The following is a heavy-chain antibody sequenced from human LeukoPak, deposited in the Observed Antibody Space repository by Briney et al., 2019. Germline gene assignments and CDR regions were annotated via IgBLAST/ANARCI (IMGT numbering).Heavy chain of an antibody. V-gene: IGHV4-59*08. CDR3: ARWSGSHLRFDY. CDR2: IYYSGST. Sequence: SETLSLTCTVSGGSISSYYWSWIRQPPGKGLEWIGYIYYSGSTNYNPSLKSRVTISVDTSKNQFSLKLSSVTAADTAVYYCARWSGSHLRFDYWGQGTLVTVSS. CDR1: GGSISSYY. J-gene: IGHJ4*02. D-gene: IGHD1-26*01.